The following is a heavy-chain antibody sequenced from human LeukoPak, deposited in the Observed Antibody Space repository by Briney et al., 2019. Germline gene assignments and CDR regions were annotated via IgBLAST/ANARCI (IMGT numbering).Heavy chain of an antibody. J-gene: IGHJ4*02. Sequence: ASETLSLTCTVSGGSINSYYWSWIRQPPGKGLEWIGYIYYSGITKYNPSLKSRVTMSEDTSKNQFSLKLSSVTAADTAVYYCARLVPGSGSYYLDYWGQGTLVTVSS. CDR1: GGSINSYY. D-gene: IGHD3-10*01. V-gene: IGHV4-59*08. CDR2: IYYSGIT. CDR3: ARLVPGSGSYYLDY.